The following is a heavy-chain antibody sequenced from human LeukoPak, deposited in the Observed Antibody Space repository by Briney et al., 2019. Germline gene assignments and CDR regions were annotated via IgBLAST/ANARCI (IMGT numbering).Heavy chain of an antibody. D-gene: IGHD6-25*01. CDR2: INPRGGST. Sequence: ASVKVSCKASGYTFTTYYMHWMRQAPGQGPEWMGIINPRGGSTDYAQKFQGRITMTSDTSTSTVYMELNRLRSDDTAVYFCARVGSAAATADYWGQGTLVTVSS. CDR3: ARVGSAAATADY. CDR1: GYTFTTYY. J-gene: IGHJ4*02. V-gene: IGHV1-46*01.